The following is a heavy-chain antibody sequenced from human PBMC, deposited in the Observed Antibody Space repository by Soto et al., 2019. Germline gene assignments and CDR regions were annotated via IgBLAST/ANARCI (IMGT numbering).Heavy chain of an antibody. CDR1: GFNFFTHN. V-gene: IGHV3-21*01. Sequence: RAKPGGSLRLSCAASGFNFFTHNMDWVRQPPGKGLEWVASLSPSGTYIYYGDSVKGRFTISRDNAKSSLYLQMNSLSDEDTAIYYCARSSGVTETYKHWFDPRGQGTLVTVSS. CDR2: LSPSGTYI. D-gene: IGHD3-10*01. CDR3: ARSSGVTETYKHWFDP. J-gene: IGHJ5*02.